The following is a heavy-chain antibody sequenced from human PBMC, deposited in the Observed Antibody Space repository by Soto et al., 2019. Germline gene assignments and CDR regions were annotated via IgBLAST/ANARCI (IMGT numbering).Heavy chain of an antibody. D-gene: IGHD3-3*01. V-gene: IGHV5-51*01. CDR3: ARGGVSTRTFDY. J-gene: IGHJ4*02. CDR1: VYNFAGYW. CDR2: IYPSDSDT. Sequence: GESLKSCCKGSVYNFAGYWIAWVRQMPGKGLELMGIIYPSDSDTRYRPSFQGQVTISADKSISSAYLQWSSLRASDTAMYYCARGGVSTRTFDYWGQGTPVTVSS.